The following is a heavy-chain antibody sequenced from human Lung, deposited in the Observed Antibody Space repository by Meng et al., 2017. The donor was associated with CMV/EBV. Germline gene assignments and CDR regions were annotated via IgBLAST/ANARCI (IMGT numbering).Heavy chain of an antibody. Sequence: QVQLAQSGAEVKEPGASAKLSCKTSGYTFTDYHIHWVRQAPGQGLEWMGWIGPYNGDTIYARDFQGWVTMTRDTSNRTLYMEVSRLRFDDTAVYYCARAIVKNGKRQFDYWGQGTLVTVSS. V-gene: IGHV1-2*04. CDR3: ARAIVKNGKRQFDY. D-gene: IGHD1-1*01. J-gene: IGHJ4*02. CDR1: GYTFTDYH. CDR2: IGPYNGDT.